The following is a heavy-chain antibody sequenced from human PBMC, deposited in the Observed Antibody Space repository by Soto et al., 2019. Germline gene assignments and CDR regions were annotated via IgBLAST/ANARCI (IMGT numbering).Heavy chain of an antibody. J-gene: IGHJ4*02. D-gene: IGHD3-10*01. V-gene: IGHV3-21*01. Sequence: EVQLVESGGGLVKPGGSLRVSCAASGFTFSTYSMNWVRQAPGKGLEWVSSISSRSDYIYYADSVKGRSTISRDNAKTSLYRQMTSLRAEDTAVYFCTIDGGASWNSGTFYTYYDYWGQGTLVTVSS. CDR2: ISSRSDYI. CDR1: GFTFSTYS. CDR3: TIDGGASWNSGTFYTYYDY.